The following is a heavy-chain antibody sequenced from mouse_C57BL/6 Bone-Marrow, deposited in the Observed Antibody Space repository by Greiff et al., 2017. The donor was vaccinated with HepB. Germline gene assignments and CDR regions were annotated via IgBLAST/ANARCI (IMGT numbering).Heavy chain of an antibody. CDR1: GYTFTSYW. V-gene: IGHV1-61*01. D-gene: IGHD1-1*01. J-gene: IGHJ2*01. CDR2: IYPSDSET. CDR3: ARGDGSLFDY. Sequence: VQLQQSGAELVRPGSSVKLSCKASGYTFTSYWMDWVKQRPGQGLEWIGNIYPSDSETHYNQKFKDKATLTVDKSSSTAYMQLSSLTSEDSAVYYCARGDGSLFDYWGQGTTLTVSS.